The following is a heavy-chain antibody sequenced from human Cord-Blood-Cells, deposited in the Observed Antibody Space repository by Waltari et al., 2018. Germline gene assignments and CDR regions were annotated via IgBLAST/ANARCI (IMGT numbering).Heavy chain of an antibody. D-gene: IGHD3-3*01. Sequence: QVQLQESGPGLVKPSETLSLTRTVSGGSISSYYWSWIRQPAGKGLEWIGRIYTSGSTNYNPSLKSRVTMSVDTSKNQFSLKLSSVTAADTAVYYCARDIGFYDFWSGYDAFDIWGQGTMVTVSS. CDR1: GGSISSYY. V-gene: IGHV4-4*07. CDR3: ARDIGFYDFWSGYDAFDI. CDR2: IYTSGST. J-gene: IGHJ3*02.